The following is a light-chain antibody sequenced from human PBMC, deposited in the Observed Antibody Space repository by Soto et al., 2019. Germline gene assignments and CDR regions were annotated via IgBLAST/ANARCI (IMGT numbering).Light chain of an antibody. CDR1: QSISSW. CDR2: KAS. Sequence: DIQMTQSPSTLSASVGDRVTITCRASQSISSWLAWYQQKPGKAPKLLIYKASSLESGVPSRFSGSGSGTEFTLTISSLQPEDFATYYCQQYKSYSITFGQGTRLEIK. V-gene: IGKV1-5*03. CDR3: QQYKSYSIT. J-gene: IGKJ5*01.